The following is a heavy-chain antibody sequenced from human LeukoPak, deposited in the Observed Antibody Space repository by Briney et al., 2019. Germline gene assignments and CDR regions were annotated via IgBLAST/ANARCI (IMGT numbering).Heavy chain of an antibody. CDR2: IKQDGNEK. CDR3: ARSITMIVDWFDP. CDR1: GFRFNTYW. V-gene: IGHV3-7*01. J-gene: IGHJ5*02. Sequence: GGSLRLSCAASGFRFNTYWMSWVRQAPGKGLEWVANIKQDGNEKYYADSVKGRFTVSRDNAKNSLYLQMNSLRAEDTAVYYCARSITMIVDWFDPWGQGTLVTVSS. D-gene: IGHD3-22*01.